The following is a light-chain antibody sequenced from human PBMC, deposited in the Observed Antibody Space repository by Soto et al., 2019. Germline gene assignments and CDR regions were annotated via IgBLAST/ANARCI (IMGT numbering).Light chain of an antibody. CDR1: QTVTTY. Sequence: DVPMTQSPSSLSASVGDRVTITCWTSQTVTTYLNWYRQRPGEAPNLLISYATTLQTGVPSRFTGSGSGTAFTLTITSLQPEDFATYFCQQSLHTPYTFGQGTRLEI. CDR3: QQSLHTPYT. J-gene: IGKJ2*01. CDR2: YAT. V-gene: IGKV1-39*01.